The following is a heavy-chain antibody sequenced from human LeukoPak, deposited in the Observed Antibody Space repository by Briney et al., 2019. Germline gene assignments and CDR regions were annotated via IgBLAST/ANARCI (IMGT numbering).Heavy chain of an antibody. Sequence: ASVKVSCKTSGYTFTSYYIHWLRQAPGQRFEWMGWSDPKSGATKYEHFQGRVTTTRDTSISTAYMELSRLTSDDTAVYYCARGNFYDNKGYSPELRYWGQGTLVTVSS. CDR3: ARGNFYDNKGYSPELRY. J-gene: IGHJ4*02. V-gene: IGHV1-2*02. CDR1: GYTFTSYY. D-gene: IGHD3-10*01. CDR2: SDPKSGAT.